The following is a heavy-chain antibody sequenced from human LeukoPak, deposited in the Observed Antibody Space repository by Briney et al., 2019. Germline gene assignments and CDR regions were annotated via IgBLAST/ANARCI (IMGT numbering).Heavy chain of an antibody. V-gene: IGHV1-2*02. D-gene: IGHD2-2*01. Sequence: GASVKVSCKASGYTFTDYYMHWVRQAPGQGIEWMGWINPNDGDTNYAQKFQGRVTMTRDTSISTAHMEVSRLRSDDTAVYYCARANFLYCSSSTCLFDSWGQGTLVTVSS. CDR1: GYTFTDYY. J-gene: IGHJ4*02. CDR3: ARANFLYCSSSTCLFDS. CDR2: INPNDGDT.